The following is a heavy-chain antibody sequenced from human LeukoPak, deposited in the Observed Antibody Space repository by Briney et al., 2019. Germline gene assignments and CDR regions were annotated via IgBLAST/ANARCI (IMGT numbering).Heavy chain of an antibody. J-gene: IGHJ4*02. D-gene: IGHD5-12*01. CDR3: AKIYSGYDLFDY. Sequence: PGGSLRLSCAASGFTFSSYAVSWVRQAPGKGLEWVSAISGSGGSTYYADSVKGRFTISRDNSKNTLYLQMNSLRAEDTAVYYCAKIYSGYDLFDYWGQGTLVTVSS. CDR2: ISGSGGST. CDR1: GFTFSSYA. V-gene: IGHV3-23*01.